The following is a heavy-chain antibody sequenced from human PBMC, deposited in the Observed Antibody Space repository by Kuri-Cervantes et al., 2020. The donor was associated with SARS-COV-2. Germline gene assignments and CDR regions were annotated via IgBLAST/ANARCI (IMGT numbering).Heavy chain of an antibody. V-gene: IGHV4-61*01. J-gene: IGHJ6*02. CDR3: ARGLGYFDWLPNRYYFYGMDV. Sequence: SETLSLTCTVSGGSVSSGSYYWSWIRQPPGKGLEWIGYMYDSGSTNYNPSLKSRVTISLDTSQHQLSLKLSSVTAADTAVYYCARGLGYFDWLPNRYYFYGMDVWGQGTTVTVSS. CDR1: GGSVSSGSYY. D-gene: IGHD3-9*01. CDR2: MYDSGST.